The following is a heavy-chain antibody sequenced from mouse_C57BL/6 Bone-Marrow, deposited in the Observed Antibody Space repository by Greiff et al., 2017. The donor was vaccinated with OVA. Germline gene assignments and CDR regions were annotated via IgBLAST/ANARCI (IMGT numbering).Heavy chain of an antibody. J-gene: IGHJ2*01. CDR3: ARPAPSYYYGSSYFDY. V-gene: IGHV1-82*01. D-gene: IGHD1-1*01. Sequence: QVQLKESGPELVKPGASVKISCKASGYAFSSSWMNWVKQRPGKGLEWIGRIYPGDGDTNYNGKFKGKATLTADKSSSTAYMQLSSLTSEDSAVYFCARPAPSYYYGSSYFDYWGQGTTLTVSS. CDR2: IYPGDGDT. CDR1: GYAFSSSW.